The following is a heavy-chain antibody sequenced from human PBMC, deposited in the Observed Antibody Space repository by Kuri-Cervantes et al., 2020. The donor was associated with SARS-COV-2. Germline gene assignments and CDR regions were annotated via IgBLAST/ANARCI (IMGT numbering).Heavy chain of an antibody. CDR3: ARARLEWLPDAFDI. D-gene: IGHD3-3*01. J-gene: IGHJ3*02. V-gene: IGHV3-21*01. Sequence: GGSLRLSCAASGFTFSSYSMNRVRQAPGKGLEWVSSISSSSSYIYYADSVKGRFTISRDNAKNSLYLQMNSLKAEDTAVYYCARARLEWLPDAFDIWGQGTMVTVSS. CDR1: GFTFSSYS. CDR2: ISSSSSYI.